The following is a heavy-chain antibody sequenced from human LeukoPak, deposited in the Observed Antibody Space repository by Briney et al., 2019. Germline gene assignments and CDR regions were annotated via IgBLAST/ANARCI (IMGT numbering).Heavy chain of an antibody. CDR3: AKPSWVVVITSPCDY. D-gene: IGHD3-22*01. V-gene: IGHV3-30*18. CDR2: ISYDGSNK. Sequence: PGRSLRLSCAASGFTFSSYGMHWVRQAPGKGLEWVAVISYDGSNKYYADSVKGRFTISRDNSKNTLYLQMNSLRAEDTAVYCCAKPSWVVVITSPCDYWGQGTLVTVSS. CDR1: GFTFSSYG. J-gene: IGHJ4*02.